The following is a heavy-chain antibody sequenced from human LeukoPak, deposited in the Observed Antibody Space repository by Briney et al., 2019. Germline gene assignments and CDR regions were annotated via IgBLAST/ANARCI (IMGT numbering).Heavy chain of an antibody. CDR1: GYTFTSYG. CDR2: ISAYNGNT. CDR3: ARSYILKRWIQEIDY. J-gene: IGHJ4*02. V-gene: IGHV1-18*01. Sequence: GASVKLSRKASGYTFTSYGIRWVRQAPGQGLEWLGLISAYNGNTNYAQKLQGRVTMTTDTSRSTAYIELRSLRSDDTAVYYCARSYILKRWIQEIDYWGQGTLVTVSS. D-gene: IGHD5-24*01.